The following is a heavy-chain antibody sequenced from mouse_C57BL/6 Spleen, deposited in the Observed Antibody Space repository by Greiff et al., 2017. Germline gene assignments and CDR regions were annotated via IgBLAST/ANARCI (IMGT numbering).Heavy chain of an antibody. CDR2: IDPENGDT. CDR1: GFNIKDDY. V-gene: IGHV14-4*01. D-gene: IGHD1-1*01. CDR3: TTDYGSSYYDKCY. J-gene: IGHJ4*01. Sequence: VQLKESGAELVRPGASVKLSCTASGFNIKDDYMHWVKQRPEQGLEWIGWIDPENGDTEYASKFMGKATITADTSSNTAYLQLSSLTSEDTAVCWGTTDYGSSYYDKCYGGQGNSVTVS.